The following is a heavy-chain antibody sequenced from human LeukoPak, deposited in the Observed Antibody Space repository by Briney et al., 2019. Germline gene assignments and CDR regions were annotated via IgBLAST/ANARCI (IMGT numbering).Heavy chain of an antibody. D-gene: IGHD3-9*01. Sequence: ASVKVSCKASGYTFTGYYMHWVLQAPGQGLEWMGWINPKRGDTNYAQKFQGRVTMTRDTSISTAYMELSRLRSDDTAVYYCARSPDILTGENFDYWGQGTLVTVSS. CDR3: ARSPDILTGENFDY. CDR2: INPKRGDT. CDR1: GYTFTGYY. V-gene: IGHV1-2*02. J-gene: IGHJ4*02.